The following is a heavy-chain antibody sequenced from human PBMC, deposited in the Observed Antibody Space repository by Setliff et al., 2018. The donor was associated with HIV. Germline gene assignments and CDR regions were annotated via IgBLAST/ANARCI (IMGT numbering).Heavy chain of an antibody. J-gene: IGHJ4*02. CDR1: GDSISSGNYY. CDR3: ARGPPGSSIGWYVGY. Sequence: KTSETLSLTCTFSGDSISSGNYYWSWIRQPAGKGLEWIGRIYSTGSTNYNPSLKSRVTISSDTSKNLFSLRLSSVIAADTAVYYCARGPPGSSIGWYVGYWGQGTLVTVSS. CDR2: IYSTGST. D-gene: IGHD6-19*01. V-gene: IGHV4-61*02.